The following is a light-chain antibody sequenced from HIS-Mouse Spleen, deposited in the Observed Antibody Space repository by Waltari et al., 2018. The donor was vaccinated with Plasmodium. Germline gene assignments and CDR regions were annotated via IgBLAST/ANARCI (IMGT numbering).Light chain of an antibody. CDR1: SSDFGSYNL. CDR3: CSYAGSSTYV. Sequence: QSALTQPASVSGSPGPSITIPCTGTSSDFGSYNLVSWYQQHPGKAPKLMIYEGSKRPSGVSNRFSGSKSGNTASLTISGLQAEDEADYYCCSYAGSSTYVFGTGTKVTVL. V-gene: IGLV2-23*01. CDR2: EGS. J-gene: IGLJ1*01.